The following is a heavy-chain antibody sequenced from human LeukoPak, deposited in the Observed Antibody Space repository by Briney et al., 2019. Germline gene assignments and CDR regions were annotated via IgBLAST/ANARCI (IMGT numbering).Heavy chain of an antibody. CDR1: GFTFSDYY. Sequence: PGGSLRLSCAASGFTFSDYYMSWIRQAPGKGLEWVSYISSSGSTIYYADSVKGRFTISRDNAKNSLYLQMNSLRAEDTAVYYCARVYRSSGWYVYYSPYYYYYYMDVWGKGTTVTISS. CDR2: ISSSGSTI. J-gene: IGHJ6*03. V-gene: IGHV3-11*01. D-gene: IGHD6-19*01. CDR3: ARVYRSSGWYVYYSPYYYYYYMDV.